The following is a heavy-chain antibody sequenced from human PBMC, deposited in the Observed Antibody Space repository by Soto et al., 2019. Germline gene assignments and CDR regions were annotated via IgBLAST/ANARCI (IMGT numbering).Heavy chain of an antibody. V-gene: IGHV1-3*01. CDR1: GYTFTSYA. D-gene: IGHD4-17*01. Sequence: ASVKVSCKASGYTFTSYAMHWVRQAPGQGLEWMAGINAVNGNAKYSQKFQGRVTITTDESTSTAYMELSSLRSEDTAVYYCARALYGDYVFDYWGQGTLVTVSS. J-gene: IGHJ4*02. CDR2: INAVNGNA. CDR3: ARALYGDYVFDY.